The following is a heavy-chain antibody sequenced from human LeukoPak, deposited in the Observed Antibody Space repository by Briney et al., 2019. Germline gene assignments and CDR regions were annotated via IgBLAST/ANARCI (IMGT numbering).Heavy chain of an antibody. V-gene: IGHV3-30*02. D-gene: IGHD6-19*01. CDR3: AKDSSIAVAGTDPSSRRNWFDP. CDR2: IRYDGSNK. J-gene: IGHJ5*02. CDR1: GFTFSSYG. Sequence: PGGSLRLSCAASGFTFSSYGMHWVRQAPGKGLEWVAFIRYDGSNKYYADSVKGRFTISRDNSTNTLYLTMHSLRAEDTAVYYCAKDSSIAVAGTDPSSRRNWFDPWGQGTLVTVSS.